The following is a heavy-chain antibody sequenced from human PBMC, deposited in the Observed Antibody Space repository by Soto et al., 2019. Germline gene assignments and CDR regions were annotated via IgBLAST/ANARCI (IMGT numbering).Heavy chain of an antibody. CDR1: GDTFNSYV. J-gene: IGHJ4*02. V-gene: IGHV1-69*17. D-gene: IGHD6-19*01. Sequence: QVQLVQSGAEVKRPGSSVKVSCESSGDTFNSYVISWVRQAPGQGLEWMGGIIPIIGVTHYAQKFQGRVTISALSSTGTAYMELTTLGFEDTAIYYCARQSLGAKGAGHWGQRTLVTVSS. CDR2: IIPIIGVT. CDR3: ARQSLGAKGAGH.